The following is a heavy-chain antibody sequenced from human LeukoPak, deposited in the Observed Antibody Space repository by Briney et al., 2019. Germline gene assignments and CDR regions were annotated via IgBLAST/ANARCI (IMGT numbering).Heavy chain of an antibody. CDR2: ISYDGSNK. Sequence: GGSLRLSCAASGFTFSSYGMHWVRQAPGKGLEWVAVISYDGSNKYYADSVKGRFTISRDNSKNTLYLQMNSLRAEDTAVYYCAKDSLSSGYYNYFDYWGQGTLVTVSS. V-gene: IGHV3-30*18. J-gene: IGHJ4*02. CDR1: GFTFSSYG. D-gene: IGHD3-22*01. CDR3: AKDSLSSGYYNYFDY.